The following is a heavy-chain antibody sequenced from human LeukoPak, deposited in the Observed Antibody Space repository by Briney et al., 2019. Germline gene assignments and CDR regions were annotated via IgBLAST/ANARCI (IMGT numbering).Heavy chain of an antibody. V-gene: IGHV3-30*18. J-gene: IGHJ5*02. D-gene: IGHD2-2*01. CDR1: GFTFSSYG. CDR2: ISYDGSNK. Sequence: PGGSLRLSCAASGFTFSSYGMHWVRQAPAKGLEWVAVISYDGSNKYYADSVKGRFTISRDNSKNTLFLQMNSLRAEDTAVYYCAKDSEYQLLNNLFDPWGQGTLVTVSS. CDR3: AKDSEYQLLNNLFDP.